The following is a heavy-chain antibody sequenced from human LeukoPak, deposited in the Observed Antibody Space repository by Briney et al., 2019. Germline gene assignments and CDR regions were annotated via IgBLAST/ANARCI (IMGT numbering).Heavy chain of an antibody. V-gene: IGHV1-69*13. Sequence: GASVTVSCKASGGTFSSYAISWVRQAPGQGLEWMGGIIPIFSTANYEQKFQGRVTITADESTSTTYMELSSLRSEDTAVYYCARDRYYDSSGSSDHAFDIGSQGTMVTLSS. J-gene: IGHJ3*02. D-gene: IGHD3-22*01. CDR3: ARDRYYDSSGSSDHAFDI. CDR2: IIPIFSTA. CDR1: GGTFSSYA.